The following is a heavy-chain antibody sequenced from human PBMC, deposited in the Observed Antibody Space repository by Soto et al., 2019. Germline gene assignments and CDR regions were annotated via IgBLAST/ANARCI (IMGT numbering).Heavy chain of an antibody. D-gene: IGHD5-12*01. CDR2: IYYSGST. J-gene: IGHJ4*02. V-gene: IGHV4-30-4*08. CDR3: ARGGDGYHSQFGLPQKYYFDY. CDR1: GDSIRSGNHY. Sequence: SSTLSLTCTVSGDSIRSGNHYWSWIPQPPGKGLEWIGYIYYSGSTYYSPSLKSRVTISVDRSKNQFSLKLSSVTAGDTAVYYCARGGDGYHSQFGLPQKYYFDYWGQGTLVTVSS.